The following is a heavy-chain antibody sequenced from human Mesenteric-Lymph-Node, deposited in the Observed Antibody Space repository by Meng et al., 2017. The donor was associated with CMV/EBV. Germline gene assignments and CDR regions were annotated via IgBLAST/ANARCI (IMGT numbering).Heavy chain of an antibody. D-gene: IGHD3-3*01. J-gene: IGHJ4*02. Sequence: GESLKISCTASGFTFGDYAMSWVRQAPGKGLEWVGFIRSKAYGGTTEYAASVKGRFTISRDDSKSIAYLQMNSLKTEDTAVYYCTREGSEQLRFVEWLLYDYWGQGTLVTVSS. CDR1: GFTFGDYA. CDR2: IRSKAYGGTT. CDR3: TREGSEQLRFVEWLLYDY. V-gene: IGHV3-49*04.